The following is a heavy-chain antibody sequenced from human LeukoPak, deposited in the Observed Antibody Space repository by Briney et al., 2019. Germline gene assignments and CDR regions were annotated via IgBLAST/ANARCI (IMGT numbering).Heavy chain of an antibody. J-gene: IGHJ4*02. V-gene: IGHV5-51*01. CDR2: IFPADSDT. Sequence: GESLKISCEASGYSFTSFWIGWVRQMPGKGLEWMGIIFPADSDTRYSPSFQGQVTISADKSISTAYLQWSSLKAADTAMYYCARSPRGALAFDYWGQGTLVTVSS. CDR1: GYSFTSFW. CDR3: ARSPRGALAFDY. D-gene: IGHD3-3*02.